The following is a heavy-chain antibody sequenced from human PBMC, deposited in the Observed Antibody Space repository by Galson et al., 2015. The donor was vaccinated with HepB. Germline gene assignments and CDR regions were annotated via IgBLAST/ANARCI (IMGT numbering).Heavy chain of an antibody. CDR1: GGTFSSYA. CDR3: AFRSAVATIKKSYYYYGMDV. J-gene: IGHJ6*02. Sequence: SVKVSCKASGGTFSSYAISWVRQAPGQGLEWMGGIIPIFGTANYAQKFQGRVTITADESTSTAYMELSSLRSEDTAVYYCAFRSAVATIKKSYYYYGMDVWGQGTTVTVSS. D-gene: IGHD5-12*01. V-gene: IGHV1-69*13. CDR2: IIPIFGTA.